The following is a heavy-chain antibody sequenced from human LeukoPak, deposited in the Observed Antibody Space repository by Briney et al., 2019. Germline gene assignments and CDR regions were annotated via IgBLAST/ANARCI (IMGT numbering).Heavy chain of an antibody. CDR3: AKRAYSSSWFADYFDY. J-gene: IGHJ4*02. V-gene: IGHV3-30*18. D-gene: IGHD6-13*01. Sequence: GGSLRLSCATSGFTFSTHWMHWVRQAPGKGLEWVAIISYDGSNKYYADSVKGRFTISRDNSKNTLYLQMNSLRAEDTAVYYCAKRAYSSSWFADYFDYWGRGTLVTVSS. CDR1: GFTFSTHW. CDR2: ISYDGSNK.